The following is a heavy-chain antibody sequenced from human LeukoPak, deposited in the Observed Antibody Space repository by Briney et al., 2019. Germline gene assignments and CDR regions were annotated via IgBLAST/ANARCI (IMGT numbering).Heavy chain of an antibody. CDR2: IYYTGST. D-gene: IGHD2-15*01. V-gene: IGHV4-39*01. CDR3: ARRPISSGEVY. CDR1: GGSISRSSYY. Sequence: SETLPLTCTVSGGSISRSSYYWGWIRQPPGEGLAWIGSIYYTGSTYYNPSLKSRVTIAVDTSKNQFSLKLSSVTAADTAVYYCARRPISSGEVYWGQGILVSVS. J-gene: IGHJ4*02.